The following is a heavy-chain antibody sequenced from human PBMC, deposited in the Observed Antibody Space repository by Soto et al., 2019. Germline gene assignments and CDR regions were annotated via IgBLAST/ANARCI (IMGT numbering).Heavy chain of an antibody. CDR1: GGSISSYY. Sequence: PSDTLSLTCTVSGGSISSYYWSWIRQPPGKRLEWIGYIYYSGSTNYNPSLKSRVTISVDTSKNQFSLKLSSVTAADTAVYYCARNRRTVVVLSYMDVWGKGTTVTVSS. V-gene: IGHV4-59*07. CDR2: IYYSGST. CDR3: ARNRRTVVVLSYMDV. D-gene: IGHD2-15*01. J-gene: IGHJ6*03.